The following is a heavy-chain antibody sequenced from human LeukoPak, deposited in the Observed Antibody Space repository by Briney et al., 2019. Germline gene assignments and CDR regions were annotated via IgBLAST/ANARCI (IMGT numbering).Heavy chain of an antibody. V-gene: IGHV1-24*01. Sequence: ASVKVSCKVSGYTLTELSMHWVQQAPGKGLERMGGFDPEDGETIYAQKFQGRVTMTEDTSTDTAYMELTSLRSEDTAVYYCATAIVVVVASTAAFDIWGQGTMVTVSS. CDR3: ATAIVVVVASTAAFDI. J-gene: IGHJ3*02. CDR2: FDPEDGET. D-gene: IGHD2-15*01. CDR1: GYTLTELS.